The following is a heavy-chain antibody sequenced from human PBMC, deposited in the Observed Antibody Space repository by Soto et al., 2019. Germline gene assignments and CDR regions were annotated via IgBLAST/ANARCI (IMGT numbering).Heavy chain of an antibody. D-gene: IGHD4-17*01. Sequence: GGSLRLSCAASGFTFSSYGMHWVRQAPGKGLEWVAVISYDGSNKYYADSVKGRFTISRDNSKNTLYLQMNSLRAEDTAVYYCAKDDGDYGIDYWGQGTLVTVSS. CDR3: AKDDGDYGIDY. CDR1: GFTFSSYG. J-gene: IGHJ4*02. CDR2: ISYDGSNK. V-gene: IGHV3-30*18.